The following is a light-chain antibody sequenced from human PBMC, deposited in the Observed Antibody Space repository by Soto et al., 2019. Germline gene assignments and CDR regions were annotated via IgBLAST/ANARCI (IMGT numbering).Light chain of an antibody. CDR2: EGS. Sequence: QSALTQPASVSGSPGQSITISCTGTSSDVGCYNLVSWYEQRPGKAPKLMICEGSKRPSGVSNRFSGSKSGNTASLTISGLQAEYESDYYCCSYAGSSTFVVFGRGTQLTVL. J-gene: IGLJ3*02. CDR3: CSYAGSSTFVV. V-gene: IGLV2-23*03. CDR1: SSDVGCYNL.